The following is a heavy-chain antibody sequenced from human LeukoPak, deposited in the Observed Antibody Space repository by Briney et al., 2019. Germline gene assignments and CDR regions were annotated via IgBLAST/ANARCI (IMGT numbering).Heavy chain of an antibody. V-gene: IGHV4-59*01. CDR2: IYYSGST. Sequence: SETLSLTCTVSGGSISGYYWNWIRQPPGKGLEWIGYIYYSGSTNYNPSLKSRVTMSLDTSKNQFSLKLSSVTAADTAVYHCARGASYGDYEGYFDYWGQGTLVTVSS. J-gene: IGHJ4*02. CDR1: GGSISGYY. CDR3: ARGASYGDYEGYFDY. D-gene: IGHD4-17*01.